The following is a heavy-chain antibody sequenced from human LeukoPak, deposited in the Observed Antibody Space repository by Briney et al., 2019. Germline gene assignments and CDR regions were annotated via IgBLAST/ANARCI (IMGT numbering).Heavy chain of an antibody. Sequence: GDSLKISCQGSGYSFTNYWIGWVRQMPGKGLEWMGIVYPGDSNIRYSPSFQGQVTLSADKTITTAYLQWSSLKASDTAMYYCARLAVSSIWSVYFDHWGPGTLVTVSS. J-gene: IGHJ4*01. V-gene: IGHV5-51*01. CDR3: ARLAVSSIWSVYFDH. CDR1: GYSFTNYW. CDR2: VYPGDSNI. D-gene: IGHD6-13*01.